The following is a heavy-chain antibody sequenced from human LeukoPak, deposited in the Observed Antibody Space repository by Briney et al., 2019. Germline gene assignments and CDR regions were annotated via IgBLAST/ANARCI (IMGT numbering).Heavy chain of an antibody. V-gene: IGHV1-8*01. CDR1: GYTFINND. Sequence: EPSVKVSCKASGYTFINNDINWVRRAPGQGLEWMAWIDPKNGNRGYAQNFQGRVTMTTDTSISTAYMELSSLRSDDTAVYYCARSHTRKGFCGGGRCYPAVWWFDPWGQGTLVTVSS. CDR2: IDPKNGNR. CDR3: ARSHTRKGFCGGGRCYPAVWWFDP. J-gene: IGHJ5*02. D-gene: IGHD2-15*01.